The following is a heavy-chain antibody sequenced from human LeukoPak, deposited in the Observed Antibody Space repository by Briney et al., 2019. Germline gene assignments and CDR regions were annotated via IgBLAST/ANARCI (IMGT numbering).Heavy chain of an antibody. V-gene: IGHV1-46*01. Sequence: ASVKVSCKASGYTFSDYYVHWVRQAPGQGLEWMGMVDPSGATTGYVQRFQGRLTVTRDTSTNTVYMELTSLRSEDTAVYFCARALTRLSYYNPSFDYWGQGTLVTVSS. D-gene: IGHD3-10*01. CDR2: VDPSGATT. CDR1: GYTFSDYY. J-gene: IGHJ4*02. CDR3: ARALTRLSYYNPSFDY.